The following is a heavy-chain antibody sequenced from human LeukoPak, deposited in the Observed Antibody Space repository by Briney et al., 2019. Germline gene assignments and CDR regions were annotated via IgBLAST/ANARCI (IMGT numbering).Heavy chain of an antibody. J-gene: IGHJ4*02. CDR1: GYTFTGYY. D-gene: IGHD4-23*01. CDR3: ARENYGGNSVFDY. V-gene: IGHV1-2*02. Sequence: ASVQVSCKASGYTFTGYYMHWVRQAPGQGLEWMGWINPNSGGTNYAQKFQGRVTMTRDTSISTAYMELSRLRSDDTAVCYCARENYGGNSVFDYWGQGTLVTVSS. CDR2: INPNSGGT.